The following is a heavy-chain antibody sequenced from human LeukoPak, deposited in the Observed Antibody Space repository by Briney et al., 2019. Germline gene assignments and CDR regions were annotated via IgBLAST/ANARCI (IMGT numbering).Heavy chain of an antibody. CDR1: GYSISSGYC. Sequence: PSETLSLTCTVSGYSISSGYCWGWIRQPPGKGLEWIGSIYYSGSTYYNPSLKSRVAISVDTSKNQFSLKLSSVTAADTAVYYCARGPPMIVVGIHPIFDYWGQGTLVTVSS. J-gene: IGHJ4*02. CDR3: ARGPPMIVVGIHPIFDY. CDR2: IYYSGST. V-gene: IGHV4-38-2*02. D-gene: IGHD3-22*01.